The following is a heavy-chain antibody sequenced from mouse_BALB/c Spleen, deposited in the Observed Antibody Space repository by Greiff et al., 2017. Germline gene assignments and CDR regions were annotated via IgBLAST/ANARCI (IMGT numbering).Heavy chain of an antibody. D-gene: IGHD1-1*01. Sequence: VQLQESGPGLVAPSQSLSITCTVSGFSLTSYGVHWVRQPPGKGLEWLGVIWAGGSTNYNSALMSRLSISKDNSKSQVFLKMNSLQTDDTAMYYCARGYYGSSWYFDVWGAGTTVTVSS. CDR3: ARGYYGSSWYFDV. V-gene: IGHV2-9*02. CDR1: GFSLTSYG. CDR2: IWAGGST. J-gene: IGHJ1*01.